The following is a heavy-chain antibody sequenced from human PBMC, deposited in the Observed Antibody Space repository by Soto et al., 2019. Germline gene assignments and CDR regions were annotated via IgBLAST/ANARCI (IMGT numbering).Heavy chain of an antibody. Sequence: PSETLSLTCTVSGGSISSYYWSWIRQPPGKGLEWIGYIYYSGSTNYNPSLKSRVTISVDTSKNQFSLKLSSVTAADTAVYYCARGGIAVAGSGYYFDYWGQGTLVTVSS. V-gene: IGHV4-59*01. CDR1: GGSISSYY. D-gene: IGHD6-19*01. CDR3: ARGGIAVAGSGYYFDY. CDR2: IYYSGST. J-gene: IGHJ4*02.